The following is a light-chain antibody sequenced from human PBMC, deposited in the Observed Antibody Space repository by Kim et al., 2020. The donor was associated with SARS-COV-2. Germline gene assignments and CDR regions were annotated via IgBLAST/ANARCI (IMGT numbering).Light chain of an antibody. CDR1: KLGDKY. CDR2: QDS. CDR3: QAWDSSTYV. V-gene: IGLV3-1*01. J-gene: IGLJ1*01. Sequence: VHPGQTASITCSGDKLGDKYACWYQQKPGKSPVLVIYQDSKRPSGIPERFSGSNSGNTATLTISGTQAMDEADYYCQAWDSSTYVFGTGTKVT.